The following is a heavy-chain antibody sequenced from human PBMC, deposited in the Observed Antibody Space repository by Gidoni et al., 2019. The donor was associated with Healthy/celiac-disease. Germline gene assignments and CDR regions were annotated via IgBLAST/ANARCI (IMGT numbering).Heavy chain of an antibody. CDR3: AKEHGIGIVGATLA. D-gene: IGHD1-26*01. CDR1: GCTVSSYA. CDR2: ISGSGGST. J-gene: IGHJ3*01. V-gene: IGHV3-23*01. Sequence: EVQLLESGGGWVKPGGSLRRPCADSGCTVSSYAMSGVRQAPGQGLEWVSAISGSGGSTYYADSVKGRFTISRDNSKNTLYLQMNSLRAEDTAVYYCAKEHGIGIVGATLAWGQGTMVTVSS.